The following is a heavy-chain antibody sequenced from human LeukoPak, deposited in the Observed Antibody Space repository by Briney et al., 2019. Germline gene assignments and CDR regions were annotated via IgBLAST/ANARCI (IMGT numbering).Heavy chain of an antibody. Sequence: SETLSLTCTVSGGSLSSSSYYWGWIRQPPGKGLEWIGSLTHSGSTYYTPSFRSRVTISVDTSKNQFSLKLSSVTAADTAVYYCASHSGYSYAHFDYWGQGTLVTVSS. V-gene: IGHV4-39*07. D-gene: IGHD5-18*01. J-gene: IGHJ4*02. CDR3: ASHSGYSYAHFDY. CDR2: LTHSGST. CDR1: GGSLSSSSYY.